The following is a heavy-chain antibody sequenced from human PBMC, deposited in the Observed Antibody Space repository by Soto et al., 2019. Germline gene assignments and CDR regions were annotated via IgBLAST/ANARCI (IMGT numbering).Heavy chain of an antibody. CDR3: ARAQKSITIFGVATIVGYFDY. Sequence: GGSLRLSCAASGFTFSSYAMHWIRQAPGKGLEWVAVISYDGSNKYYADSVKGRFTISRDNSKNTLYLQMNSLRAEDTAVYYCARAQKSITIFGVATIVGYFDYWGQGTLVTVSS. V-gene: IGHV3-30-3*01. CDR1: GFTFSSYA. CDR2: ISYDGSNK. D-gene: IGHD3-3*01. J-gene: IGHJ4*02.